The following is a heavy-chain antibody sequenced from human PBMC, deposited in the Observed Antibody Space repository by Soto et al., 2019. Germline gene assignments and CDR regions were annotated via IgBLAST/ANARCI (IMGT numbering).Heavy chain of an antibody. J-gene: IGHJ4*02. CDR2: IFNNGST. V-gene: IGHV4-31*03. D-gene: IGHD3-16*01. CDR1: GGSISSDNYY. CDR3: ARGDGGFDY. Sequence: QVQLQESGPGLVKPSQTLSLTCTVSGGSISSDNYYWNWIRQHPGKGLEWIGYIFNNGSTYYNPSLKSRVTISVDTSKNQFSLKLSSVTAADTAVYYCARGDGGFDYWGQGTLVTVSS.